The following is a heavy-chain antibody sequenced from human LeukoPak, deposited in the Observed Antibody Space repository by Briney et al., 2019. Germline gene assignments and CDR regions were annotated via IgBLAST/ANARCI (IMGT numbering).Heavy chain of an antibody. J-gene: IGHJ3*02. CDR2: ISGSGGST. Sequence: GSLRLSCAASGFTFSSYAMSWVRQAPGKGLEWVSAISGSGGSTYYADSVKGRFTISRDNSKNTLYLQMNSLRAEDTAVYYCAMTFTSTYSSSWYGAFDIWGQGTMVTVSS. D-gene: IGHD6-13*01. CDR3: AMTFTSTYSSSWYGAFDI. CDR1: GFTFSSYA. V-gene: IGHV3-23*01.